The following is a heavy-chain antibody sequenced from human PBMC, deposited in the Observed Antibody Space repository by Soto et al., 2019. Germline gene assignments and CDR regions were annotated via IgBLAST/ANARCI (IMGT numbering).Heavy chain of an antibody. D-gene: IGHD2-8*02. V-gene: IGHV4-34*01. CDR1: GVSFSGYY. Sequence: SETLSLTCAVYGVSFSGYYWTWIRQPPGTGLEWIGEINHSGSTNYNPSLKSRVTVSVDTSKNQFSLKLTSVTAADTAVYYCARDKITGLFDYWGQGTLVTVSS. J-gene: IGHJ4*02. CDR2: INHSGST. CDR3: ARDKITGLFDY.